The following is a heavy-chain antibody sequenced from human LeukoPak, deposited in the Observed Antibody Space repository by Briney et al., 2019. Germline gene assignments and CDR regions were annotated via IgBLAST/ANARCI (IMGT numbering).Heavy chain of an antibody. J-gene: IGHJ4*02. V-gene: IGHV3-23*01. Sequence: GGSLRLSCAASGFTFSSYAMSWVRQAPGKGLEWVSAISGSGGSTYYADSVKGRFTISRDNSKNTLYLQMNSLRAEDTAVYYCAKLGGDIVVVPAAEIDYWGQGTLVTVSS. D-gene: IGHD2-2*01. CDR1: GFTFSSYA. CDR2: ISGSGGST. CDR3: AKLGGDIVVVPAAEIDY.